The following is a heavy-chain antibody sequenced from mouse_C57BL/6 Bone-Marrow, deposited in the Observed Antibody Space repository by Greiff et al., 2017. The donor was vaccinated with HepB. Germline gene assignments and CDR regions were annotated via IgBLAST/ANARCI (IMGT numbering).Heavy chain of an antibody. CDR3: ARRGYLAWFAY. D-gene: IGHD2-2*01. Sequence: EVQLQESGPELVKPGASVKMSCKASGYTFTDYNMHWVKQSHGKSLEWIGYINPNNGGTSYNQKFKSKATLTVDKSSSTAYMQLSSLTSEDSAVYYCARRGYLAWFAYWGQGTLVTVSA. V-gene: IGHV1-22*01. CDR2: INPNNGGT. J-gene: IGHJ3*01. CDR1: GYTFTDYN.